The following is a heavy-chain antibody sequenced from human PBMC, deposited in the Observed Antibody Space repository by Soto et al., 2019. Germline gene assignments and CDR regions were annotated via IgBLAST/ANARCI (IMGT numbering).Heavy chain of an antibody. CDR2: ISYSGGT. CDR1: DDSISSFY. J-gene: IGHJ6*03. D-gene: IGHD5-18*01. CDR3: ARGMDTTMGYYYYYYMAV. V-gene: IGHV4-59*01. Sequence: QVQLQESGPGLVKPSETLSLTCTVSDDSISSFYWNWIRLPPGKGLEWIGYISYSGGTNYNLSLKSRVTISLDTSKNQFSLKLSSVTAADTAVYYCARGMDTTMGYYYYYYMAVWGTGTTVTVSS.